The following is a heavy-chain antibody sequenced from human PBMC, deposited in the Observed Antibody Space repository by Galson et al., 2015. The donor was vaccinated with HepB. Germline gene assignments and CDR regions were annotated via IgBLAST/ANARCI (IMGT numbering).Heavy chain of an antibody. V-gene: IGHV3-23*01. D-gene: IGHD6-19*01. CDR1: GFTFSYYA. CDR3: AKVFPEKTDGWYRQALYYLDS. J-gene: IGHJ4*02. Sequence: LRLSCAASGFTFSYYAMAWVRQAPGKGLEWISAITPSGDNTYSADSMKGRFFISRDNSQNTLFLQMNSLRADDTAIYFCAKVFPEKTDGWYRQALYYLDSWGQGTRVTVSS. CDR2: ITPSGDNT.